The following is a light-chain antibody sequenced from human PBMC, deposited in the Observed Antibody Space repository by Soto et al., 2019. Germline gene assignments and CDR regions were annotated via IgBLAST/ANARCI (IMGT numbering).Light chain of an antibody. Sequence: QSVLTQPPSVSAAPRQKVTISCSGSSSNIGNNYVSWYHRVPGTAPKLLMYDNNERPSGIPDRFSGSKSGTSATMDITGLQNGDEGDYYCGTCDSRVRVVVFGGGTKLTVL. CDR1: SSNIGNNY. CDR2: DNN. V-gene: IGLV1-51*01. CDR3: GTCDSRVRVVV. J-gene: IGLJ2*01.